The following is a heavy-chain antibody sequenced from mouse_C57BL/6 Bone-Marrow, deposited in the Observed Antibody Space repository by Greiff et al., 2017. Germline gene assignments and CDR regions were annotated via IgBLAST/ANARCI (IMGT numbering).Heavy chain of an antibody. J-gene: IGHJ3*01. D-gene: IGHD2-1*01. CDR1: GFTFSSYG. Sequence: EVMLVESGGDLVKPGGSLKLSCAASGFTFSSYGMSWVRQTPDKRLEWVATISSGGSYTYYPDSVKGRFTISRDNAKNTLYLQMSSLKSEDTAMYYCARPYGNYWGQGTLVTVSA. CDR2: ISSGGSYT. CDR3: ARPYGNY. V-gene: IGHV5-6*01.